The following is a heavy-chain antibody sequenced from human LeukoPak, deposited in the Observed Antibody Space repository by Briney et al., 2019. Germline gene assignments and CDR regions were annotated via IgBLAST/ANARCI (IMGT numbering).Heavy chain of an antibody. D-gene: IGHD3-10*01. Sequence: GSLRLSCAASGFTFSSYWMSWVRQAPGKGLEWIGNIYYSGTTYYNPSLKSRVTISIDTSKNQFSLKLSSVTAADTAVYYCARRRGITPNWFDPWGQGTLVTVSS. CDR3: ARRRGITPNWFDP. CDR1: GFTFSSYW. V-gene: IGHV4-39*01. CDR2: IYYSGTT. J-gene: IGHJ5*02.